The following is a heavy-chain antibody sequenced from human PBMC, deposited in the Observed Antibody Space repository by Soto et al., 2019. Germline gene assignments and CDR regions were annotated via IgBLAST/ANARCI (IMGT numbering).Heavy chain of an antibody. CDR3: ARVIIAARGWFDP. J-gene: IGHJ5*02. D-gene: IGHD6-6*01. CDR1: GGSFSGYY. Sequence: SETLSLTCAVYGGSFSGYYLSWIRQPPGKGLEWIGEINHSGSTNYNPSLKSRVTISVDTSKNQFSLKLSSVTAADTAVYYCARVIIAARGWFDPWGQGTLVTVSS. V-gene: IGHV4-34*01. CDR2: INHSGST.